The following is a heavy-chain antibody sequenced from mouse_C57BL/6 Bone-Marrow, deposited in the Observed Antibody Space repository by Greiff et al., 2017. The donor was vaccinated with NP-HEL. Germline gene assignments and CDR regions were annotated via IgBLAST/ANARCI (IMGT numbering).Heavy chain of an antibody. CDR3: ARRLTGRYFDY. D-gene: IGHD4-1*01. Sequence: QVQLQQPGAELVKPGASVKLSCKASGYTFTSYWMQWVKQRPGPGLEWIGEIDPSDSYPNYNQKFKGKATLTVDTSSSTAYMQLSSLTSEDSAVYYCARRLTGRYFDYWGQGTTLTVSS. J-gene: IGHJ2*01. CDR1: GYTFTSYW. CDR2: IDPSDSYP. V-gene: IGHV1-50*01.